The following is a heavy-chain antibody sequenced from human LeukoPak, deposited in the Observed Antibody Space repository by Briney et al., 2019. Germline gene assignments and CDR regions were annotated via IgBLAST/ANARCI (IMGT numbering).Heavy chain of an antibody. CDR1: GYTLTELS. CDR3: ATTVTTPHYFDY. D-gene: IGHD4-17*01. CDR2: FDPEDGET. Sequence: ASVKVSCKVSGYTLTELSMHWVRQAPGKGLEWMGGFDPEDGETIYAQKFQGRVTMTEDTSTDTAYMELSSLRSEDTAVYYCATTVTTPHYFDYWGQGTLVTVSS. J-gene: IGHJ4*02. V-gene: IGHV1-24*01.